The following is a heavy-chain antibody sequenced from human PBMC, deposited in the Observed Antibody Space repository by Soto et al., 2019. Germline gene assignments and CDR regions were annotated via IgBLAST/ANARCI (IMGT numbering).Heavy chain of an antibody. J-gene: IGHJ3*01. CDR1: GFTFRSYG. CDR2: IDRGSTYL. V-gene: IGHV3-21*01. Sequence: GGSLRLSCAASGFTFRSYGMNWVRQAPGKGLEWVSYIDRGSTYLKYADSAKGRFTISRDNATNSLFLQMSSLRAEDTAVYYCARTEWVGGIREVFDFGGQGTLVTVSS. CDR3: ARTEWVGGIREVFDF. D-gene: IGHD6-19*01.